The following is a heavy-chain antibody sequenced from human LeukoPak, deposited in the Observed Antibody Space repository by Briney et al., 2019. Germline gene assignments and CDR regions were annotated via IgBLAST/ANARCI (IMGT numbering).Heavy chain of an antibody. CDR1: GFSFRSFG. CDR2: IWADETNT. Sequence: PGRSLRLSCAASGFSFRSFGMHWVRQAPGKGPEWVALIWADETNTDYAASVKGRFTVFRDNSKDTLYLQMNNLRGEDTAVYYCEKRKRLFRDKSMGMPDSLDIWGQGTMVTVSS. J-gene: IGHJ3*02. V-gene: IGHV3-33*06. CDR3: EKRKRLFRDKSMGMPDSLDI. D-gene: IGHD5-18*01.